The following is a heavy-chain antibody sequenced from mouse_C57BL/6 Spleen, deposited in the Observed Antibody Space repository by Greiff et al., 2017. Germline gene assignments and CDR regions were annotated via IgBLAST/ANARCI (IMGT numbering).Heavy chain of an antibody. Sequence: VQLQQSGAELVKPGASVKISCKASGYAFSSYWMNWVKQRPGKGLEWIGQIYPGEGDTNYNGKFKGKATLTADKSSSTAYMQLSSLTSEDSAVYFCARFGSQATFAYWGQGTLVTVSA. J-gene: IGHJ3*01. V-gene: IGHV1-80*01. CDR3: ARFGSQATFAY. CDR2: IYPGEGDT. CDR1: GYAFSSYW. D-gene: IGHD3-2*02.